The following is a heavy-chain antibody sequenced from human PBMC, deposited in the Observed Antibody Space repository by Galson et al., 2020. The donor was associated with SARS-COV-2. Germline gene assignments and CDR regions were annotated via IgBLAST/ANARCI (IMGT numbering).Heavy chain of an antibody. J-gene: IGHJ6*03. V-gene: IGHV4-59*01. CDR2: IYYSGST. CDR3: ANWEYQGVYMDV. Sequence: SETMSLTCPVSGGSISSYYWSWIRQPPGKGLEWIGYIYYSGSTNYNPSLKSRVTISVDTSKNQFSLKLSSVTAADTAVYYCANWEYQGVYMDVWGKGTTVTVSS. D-gene: IGHD2-2*01. CDR1: GGSISSYY.